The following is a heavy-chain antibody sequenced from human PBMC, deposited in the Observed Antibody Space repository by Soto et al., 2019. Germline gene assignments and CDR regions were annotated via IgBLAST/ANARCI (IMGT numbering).Heavy chain of an antibody. CDR1: GFTFSSYG. CDR2: ISYDGSNK. Sequence: PGGSLRLSCAASGFTFSSYGMHWVRQAPGKGLEWVAVISYDGSNKYYADSVKGRFTISRDNSKNTLYLQMNSLRAEDTAVYYCAKALPLRGALDYWGQGTLVTVSS. V-gene: IGHV3-30*18. J-gene: IGHJ4*02. CDR3: AKALPLRGALDY. D-gene: IGHD3-9*01.